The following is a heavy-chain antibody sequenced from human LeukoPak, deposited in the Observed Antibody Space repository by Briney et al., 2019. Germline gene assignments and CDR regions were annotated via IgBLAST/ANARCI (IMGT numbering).Heavy chain of an antibody. CDR3: ARGGQGDGYSADEAFDF. Sequence: PSETLSLTCTVSGVSIRSSYYYWGWIRQPPGKGLEWIGSIYDSGSTYYNPSLKSRVTISVDTSKNQFSLKLNSVTAADTAVYYCARGGQGDGYSADEAFDFWGQGTMVTVSS. J-gene: IGHJ3*01. CDR2: IYDSGST. CDR1: GVSIRSSYYY. D-gene: IGHD5-24*01. V-gene: IGHV4-39*01.